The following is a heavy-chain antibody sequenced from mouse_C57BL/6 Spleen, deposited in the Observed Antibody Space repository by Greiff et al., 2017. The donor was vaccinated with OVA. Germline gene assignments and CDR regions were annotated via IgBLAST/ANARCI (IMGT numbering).Heavy chain of an antibody. V-gene: IGHV7-3*01. CDR1: GFTFTDYY. J-gene: IGHJ4*01. CDR2: IRNKANGYTT. CDR3: ARSPHYYGSSPRYAMDY. D-gene: IGHD1-1*01. Sequence: EVKLVESGGGLVQPGGSLSLSCAASGFTFTDYYMSWVRQPPGKALEWLGFIRNKANGYTTEYSASVKGRFTISRDNSQSILYLQMNALRAEDSATYYCARSPHYYGSSPRYAMDYWGQGTSVTVSS.